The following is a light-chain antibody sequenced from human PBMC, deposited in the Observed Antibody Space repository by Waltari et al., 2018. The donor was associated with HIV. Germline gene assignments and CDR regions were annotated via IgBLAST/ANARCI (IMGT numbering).Light chain of an antibody. CDR3: CSYGGDDTLV. V-gene: IGLV2-23*01. CDR2: DDS. J-gene: IGLJ3*02. CDR1: STNVGGSRL. Sequence: QSALTQPASVSGSLGQSLTISCPGASTNVGGSRLLSWYQNRPGQAPTLIIYDDSKRPLGISSRFSGSKSGNTASLTISGLQSEDEADYYCCSYGGDDTLVFGGGTKVTAL.